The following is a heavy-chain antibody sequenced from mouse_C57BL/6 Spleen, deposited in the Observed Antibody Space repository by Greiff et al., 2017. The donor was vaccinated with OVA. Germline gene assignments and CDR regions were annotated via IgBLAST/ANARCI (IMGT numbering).Heavy chain of an antibody. CDR1: GYTFTSYW. CDR3: ARDLNCYGRGAY. CDR2: IHPNSGST. V-gene: IGHV1-64*01. J-gene: IGHJ3*01. Sequence: QVQLQQPGAELVKPGASVKLSCKASGYTFTSYWMHWVKQRPGQGLEWIGMIHPNSGSTNYNEKFKSKATLTVDKSSSTAYMQLSCLTSEDSAVYYCARDLNCYGRGAYWGQGTLVTVSA. D-gene: IGHD1-1*01.